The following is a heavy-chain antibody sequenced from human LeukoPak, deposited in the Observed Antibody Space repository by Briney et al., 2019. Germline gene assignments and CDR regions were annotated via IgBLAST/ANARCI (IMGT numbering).Heavy chain of an antibody. CDR3: ASSLYYDILYSFDY. J-gene: IGHJ4*02. D-gene: IGHD3-9*01. Sequence: GGSLRLSCAASGFTFSSYWMSWVRQAPGKGLEWVANIKQDGSEKYYVDSVKGRFTISRDNAKNSLYLQMSSLRAEDTAVYYCASSLYYDILYSFDYWGQGTLVTVS. CDR1: GFTFSSYW. CDR2: IKQDGSEK. V-gene: IGHV3-7*03.